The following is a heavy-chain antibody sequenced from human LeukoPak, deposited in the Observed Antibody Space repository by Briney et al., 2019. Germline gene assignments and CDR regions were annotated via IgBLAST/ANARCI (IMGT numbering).Heavy chain of an antibody. Sequence: GGSLRLSCAGSGFIFKDYVIHWARQAPGKGLEWVAVISSDSNTRIYANSVEGRFTISRDNSKNTVYLQLSGLRVEDTAVYYCLREGYYDTSGPFSGYFDFWGQGDLVTVSA. CDR3: LREGYYDTSGPFSGYFDF. J-gene: IGHJ4*02. CDR1: GFIFKDYV. V-gene: IGHV3-30*04. D-gene: IGHD3-22*01. CDR2: ISSDSNTR.